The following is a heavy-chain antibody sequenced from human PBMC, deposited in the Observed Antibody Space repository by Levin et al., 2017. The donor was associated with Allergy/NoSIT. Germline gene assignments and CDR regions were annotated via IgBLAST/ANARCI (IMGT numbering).Heavy chain of an antibody. V-gene: IGHV4-39*07. Sequence: PSETLSLTCTVSGGSISSSSYYWGWIHQPPGTGLEWIGSIYYSVTTYFNPSLKSRLTISVDTSKNQFSLKLSSVTAADTAVYYCARLSPRGAGSDSWDAFDIWGQGTMVAVSS. CDR1: GGSISSSSYY. CDR2: IYYSVTT. CDR3: ARLSPRGAGSDSWDAFDI. J-gene: IGHJ3*02. D-gene: IGHD6-13*01.